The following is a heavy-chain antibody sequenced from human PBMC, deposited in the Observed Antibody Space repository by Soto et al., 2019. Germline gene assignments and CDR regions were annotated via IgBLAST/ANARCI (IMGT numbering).Heavy chain of an antibody. CDR3: AKAPIPAAVPCFDS. J-gene: IGHJ4*02. D-gene: IGHD2-2*02. CDR2: ISYDGSNK. CDR1: GFAFSSYD. V-gene: IGHV3-30*18. Sequence: QVRLVESGGGVVQPGRSLRLSCAALGFAFSSYDMHWVRQAPGKGLEWVGVISYDGSNKYYSGSVKGRLTISRDNSKHTLYLQMKSLKTDDTPISYCAKAPIPAAVPCFDSWGQGALIIVSS.